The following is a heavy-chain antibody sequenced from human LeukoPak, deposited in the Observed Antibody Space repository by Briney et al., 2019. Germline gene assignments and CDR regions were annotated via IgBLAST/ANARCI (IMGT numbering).Heavy chain of an antibody. Sequence: SETLSLTCTVSGYSISSGYYWGWIRQPPGKGLEWIGTIYHSGSTYYNPSLKSRVTISVDTSKNQFSLKLTSVTAADTAVYYCARVRGYCSSTICYRYYFDYWGQGTLVTVSS. CDR1: GYSISSGYY. CDR3: ARVRGYCSSTICYRYYFDY. CDR2: IYHSGST. V-gene: IGHV4-38-2*02. D-gene: IGHD2-2*01. J-gene: IGHJ4*02.